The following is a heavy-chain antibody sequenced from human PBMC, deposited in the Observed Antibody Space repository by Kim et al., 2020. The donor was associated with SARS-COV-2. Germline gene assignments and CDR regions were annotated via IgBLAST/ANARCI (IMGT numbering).Heavy chain of an antibody. CDR3: TRDGSYDYYYYMDV. V-gene: IGHV3-49*04. CDR1: GFTFGDYA. D-gene: IGHD1-26*01. J-gene: IGHJ6*03. Sequence: GGSLRLSCTASGFTFGDYAMSWVRQAPGKGLEWVGFIRSKAYGGTTEYAASVKGRFTISRDDSKSIAYLQMNSLKTEDTAVYYCTRDGSYDYYYYMDVWGKGTTVTVSS. CDR2: IRSKAYGGTT.